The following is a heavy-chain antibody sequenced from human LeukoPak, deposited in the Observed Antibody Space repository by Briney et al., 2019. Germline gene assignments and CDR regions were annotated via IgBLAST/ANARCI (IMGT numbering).Heavy chain of an antibody. CDR1: DFTFSTYA. Sequence: PGGSLRLSCAASDFTFSTYAMSWVRQAPGKGLEWVSTISGGGDATYYADSVKGRFTISRDNSKNTLYLQMNSLRAEDTAVYYCAKDTASSWWYFDLWGRGTLVTVSS. CDR3: AKDTASSWWYFDL. J-gene: IGHJ2*01. CDR2: ISGGGDAT. D-gene: IGHD5-18*01. V-gene: IGHV3-23*01.